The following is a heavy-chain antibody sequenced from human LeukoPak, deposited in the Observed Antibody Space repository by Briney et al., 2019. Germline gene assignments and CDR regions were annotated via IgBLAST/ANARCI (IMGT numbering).Heavy chain of an antibody. CDR2: IYSGGST. Sequence: PGGSLRLSCAASGFTVSSNYMSWVRQAPGKGLEWVSVIYSGGSTYYADSVKGRFTISRDNSKNTLYLQMNSLRAEDTAVYYCARTLGWQQLVLDYWGQGTLVTVSS. CDR3: ARTLGWQQLVLDY. CDR1: GFTVSSNY. V-gene: IGHV3-53*01. J-gene: IGHJ4*02. D-gene: IGHD6-13*01.